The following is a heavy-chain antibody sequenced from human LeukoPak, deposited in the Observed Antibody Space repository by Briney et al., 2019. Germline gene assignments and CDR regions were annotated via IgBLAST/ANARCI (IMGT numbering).Heavy chain of an antibody. CDR3: ARDLIAVADDAFDI. CDR1: GFTFSYYP. CDR2: ISSSSSYI. D-gene: IGHD6-19*01. V-gene: IGHV3-21*01. J-gene: IGHJ3*02. Sequence: GSLRLSCVASGFTFSYYPLSWVRQAPGKGLEWVSSISSSSSYIYYADSVKGRFTISRDNAKNSLYLQMNSLRAEDTAVYYCARDLIAVADDAFDIWGQGTMVTVSS.